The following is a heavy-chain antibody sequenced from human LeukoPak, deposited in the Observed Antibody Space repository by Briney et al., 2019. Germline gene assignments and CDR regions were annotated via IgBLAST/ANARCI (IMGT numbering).Heavy chain of an antibody. V-gene: IGHV3-23*01. CDR1: GFSFSYHG. D-gene: IGHD2-15*01. J-gene: IGHJ6*03. CDR3: ARGHGVVYYYMDV. CDR2: VSPPGGGT. Sequence: GGSLRLSCVASGFSFSYHGMNWVRLAPGKGLEWVSGVSPPGGGTYYADSVKGRFTISRENAKNSLYLQMNSLRAGDTAVYYCARGHGVVYYYMDVWGKGTTVTISS.